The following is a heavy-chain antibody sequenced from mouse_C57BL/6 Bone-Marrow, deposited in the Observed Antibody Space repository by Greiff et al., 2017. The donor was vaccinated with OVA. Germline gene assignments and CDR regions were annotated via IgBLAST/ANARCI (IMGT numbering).Heavy chain of an antibody. Sequence: DVMLVESGGGLVKPGGSLKLSCAASGFTFSSYAMSWVRQTPEKRLEWVATISDGGSYTYYPDNVKGRFTISRDNAKNNLYLQMSHLKSEDTAMYYCARDRYYYGSSYGYFDVWGTGTTVTVSS. V-gene: IGHV5-4*01. CDR1: GFTFSSYA. J-gene: IGHJ1*03. CDR3: ARDRYYYGSSYGYFDV. CDR2: ISDGGSYT. D-gene: IGHD1-1*01.